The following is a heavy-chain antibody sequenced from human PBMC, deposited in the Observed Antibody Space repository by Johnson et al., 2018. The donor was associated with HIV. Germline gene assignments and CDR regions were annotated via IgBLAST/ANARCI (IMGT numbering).Heavy chain of an antibody. D-gene: IGHD3-22*01. CDR3: AREYYYDSSGTPVFDI. V-gene: IGHV3-23*04. CDR1: GFTFSSYG. CDR2: VTGTGGDT. J-gene: IGHJ3*02. Sequence: VQLVESGGGLVQPGGSLRLSCAASGFTFSSYGMSWVRQAPGKGLEWVSGVTGTGGDTYYAESVKGRFTISRDNSKNTLYLQMNKLRAEDTAVYYCAREYYYDSSGTPVFDIWGQGTMVTVSS.